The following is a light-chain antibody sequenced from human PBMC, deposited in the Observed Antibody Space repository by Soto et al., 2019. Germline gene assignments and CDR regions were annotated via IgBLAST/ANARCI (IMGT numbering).Light chain of an antibody. CDR2: EVS. CDR3: SSYTSSSTTYV. V-gene: IGLV2-14*01. Sequence: QSALTQPASVSGSPGQSITISCTGTSSDVGGYNYVSWYQQHPGKAPKLMIYEVSNRPSGVSNRFSGSKSGNTASLTNSGLQADDEADYYCSSYTSSSTTYVFGTGTKLTVL. J-gene: IGLJ1*01. CDR1: SSDVGGYNY.